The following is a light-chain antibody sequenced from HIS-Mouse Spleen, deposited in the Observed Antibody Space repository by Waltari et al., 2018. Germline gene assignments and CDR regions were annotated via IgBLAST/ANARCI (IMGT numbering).Light chain of an antibody. Sequence: SYVLTQPPSVSVAPGQPPRITCGVHNIGSKSLHWYQQKPGQAPVLVVYDDSDRPAGIPERFSGYNSGNTATLTISRVEAGDEADYYCQVWDSSSDPSYVFGTGTKVTVL. J-gene: IGLJ1*01. CDR1: NIGSKS. CDR2: DDS. CDR3: QVWDSSSDPSYV. V-gene: IGLV3-21*02.